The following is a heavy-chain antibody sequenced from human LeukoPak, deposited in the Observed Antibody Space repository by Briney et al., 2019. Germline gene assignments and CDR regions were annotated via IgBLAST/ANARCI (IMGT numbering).Heavy chain of an antibody. Sequence: GGSLRLSCAASGFTFSHYRMYWVRQAPGKELEYVSAITGDGGSTYYADSVKGRFIISRDNPKNTVYLQMGSLRAEDMAVYYCARSLGGYADSWGQGTLVTVPS. V-gene: IGHV3-64*02. J-gene: IGHJ4*02. D-gene: IGHD3-16*01. CDR2: ITGDGGST. CDR3: ARSLGGYADS. CDR1: GFTFSHYR.